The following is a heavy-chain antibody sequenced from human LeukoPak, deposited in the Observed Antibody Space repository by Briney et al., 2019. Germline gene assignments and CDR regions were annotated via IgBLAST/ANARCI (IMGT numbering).Heavy chain of an antibody. Sequence: GRSLRLSCAASGFSISDYYMTWIRQAPGKGLQWVSYISSSSSSYTNYADSVKGRFTISRDSAKNSLYLQMNSLRTEDTAVYFCARVPAYSSSWYDYWGQGTLVTVSS. V-gene: IGHV3-11*05. CDR1: GFSISDYY. J-gene: IGHJ4*02. CDR2: ISSSSSSYT. CDR3: ARVPAYSSSWYDY. D-gene: IGHD6-13*01.